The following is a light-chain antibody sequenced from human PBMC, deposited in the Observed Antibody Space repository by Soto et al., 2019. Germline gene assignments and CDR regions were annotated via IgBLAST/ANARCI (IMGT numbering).Light chain of an antibody. J-gene: IGKJ2*01. Sequence: EVVLTQSPGTLSLSPGESATLSCRASQSVYITSLAWYQHKRGRAPRLLIYGASTRATAVPDRFTGSGSGTDFALTISSLEPEDAAVYYCQQYGDSPFTFGPGTNLDIK. CDR1: QSVYITS. CDR3: QQYGDSPFT. V-gene: IGKV3-20*01. CDR2: GAS.